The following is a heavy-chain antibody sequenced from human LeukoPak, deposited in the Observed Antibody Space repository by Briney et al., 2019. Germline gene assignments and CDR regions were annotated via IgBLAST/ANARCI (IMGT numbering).Heavy chain of an antibody. V-gene: IGHV1-2*04. Sequence: ASVKVSCKASGYTFTSYYMHWVRQAPGQGLEWMGWINPNSGGTNYAQKFQGWVTMTRDTSISTAYMELSRLRSDDTAVYYCARSIVTQPVDYWGQGTLVTVSS. J-gene: IGHJ4*02. D-gene: IGHD3-16*02. CDR2: INPNSGGT. CDR3: ARSIVTQPVDY. CDR1: GYTFTSYY.